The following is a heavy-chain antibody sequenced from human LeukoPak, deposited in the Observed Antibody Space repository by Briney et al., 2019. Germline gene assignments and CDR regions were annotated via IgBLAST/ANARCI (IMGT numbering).Heavy chain of an antibody. J-gene: IGHJ4*02. V-gene: IGHV1-3*01. D-gene: IGHD3-10*01. Sequence: ASVKVSCKASGYTFTNYAIHWVRQAPAQRLEWMGCVNVGNVKSKYLQKFEGRVTITRDKSASTGYMELSSLRSEDTAVYFCARSSGSHYCDHWGQGTLVTVSS. CDR1: GYTFTNYA. CDR3: ARSSGSHYCDH. CDR2: VNVGNVKS.